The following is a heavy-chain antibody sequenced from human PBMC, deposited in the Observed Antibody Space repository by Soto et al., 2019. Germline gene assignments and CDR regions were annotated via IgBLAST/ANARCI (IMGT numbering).Heavy chain of an antibody. V-gene: IGHV1-2*02. CDR3: ATRDYDILTGYLHI. J-gene: IGHJ1*01. Sequence: QAHLVQSGAEVRKPGASVKVSCQALEHTSTIYYINWVRQARGQGLERMGWINADSGDTTYAEDFRGRVTFTGDTSTSTFHMELSRLRLDDTAMYFCATRDYDILTGYLHIWGQGTLITVSS. CDR1: EHTSTIYY. D-gene: IGHD3-9*01. CDR2: INADSGDT.